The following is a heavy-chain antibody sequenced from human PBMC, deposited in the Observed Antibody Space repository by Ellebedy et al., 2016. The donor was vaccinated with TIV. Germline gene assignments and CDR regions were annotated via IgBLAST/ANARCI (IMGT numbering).Heavy chain of an antibody. CDR3: ARAPRVTGTTVQGWNNYFDY. D-gene: IGHD1-1*01. J-gene: IGHJ4*02. CDR2: IWHDGSHT. Sequence: GGSLRLXXAASGFSFNNFGMHWVRQALGKGLEWVAVIWHDGSHTYHADTLRGRFTISRDTSTNTLYLQMNSLRDEDTAIYYCARAPRVTGTTVQGWNNYFDYWGQGSLVTVSS. V-gene: IGHV3-33*01. CDR1: GFSFNNFG.